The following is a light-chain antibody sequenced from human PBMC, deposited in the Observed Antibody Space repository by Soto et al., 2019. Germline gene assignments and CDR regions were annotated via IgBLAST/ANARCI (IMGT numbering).Light chain of an antibody. Sequence: EIVLRQSPGTLSLSPGERATVSCRASQSVSSSSLAWYQQKPGQGPRLLVYGTSRRATGITDRFSGSGSGTDFTLTISRLEPEDSSVYYCQQYGNSPTFGQGTKLQIK. V-gene: IGKV3-20*01. CDR2: GTS. J-gene: IGKJ2*01. CDR3: QQYGNSPT. CDR1: QSVSSSS.